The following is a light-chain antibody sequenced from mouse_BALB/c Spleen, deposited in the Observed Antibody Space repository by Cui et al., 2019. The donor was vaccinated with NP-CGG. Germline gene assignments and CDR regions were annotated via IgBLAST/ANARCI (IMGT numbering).Light chain of an antibody. Sequence: QAVVTQVPAPTTSPGETVTLTCRSSTGAVTTSNYANWVQEKPDHVFTGLIGGTNNRAPGVPARFSGSLIGDKAALTITGAQTEDEAIYFCALWYSNHWVFGGGTKLTVL. V-gene: IGLV1*01. J-gene: IGLJ1*01. CDR1: TGAVTTSNY. CDR3: ALWYSNHWV. CDR2: GTN.